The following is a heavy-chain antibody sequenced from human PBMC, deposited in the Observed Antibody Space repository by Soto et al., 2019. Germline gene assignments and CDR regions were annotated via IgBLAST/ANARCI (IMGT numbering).Heavy chain of an antibody. CDR1: GFSLSTSGMC. CDR2: IDWDDDK. CDR3: ARIQIWSNHFVY. V-gene: IGHV2-70*01. J-gene: IGHJ4*02. Sequence: SGPTLVNPTQTLTLTCTFSGFSLSTSGMCVSWIRQPPGKALEWLALIDWDDDKYYSTSLMTRLTISKDTSKNQVVLTMTNMDPVDTDTYYCARIQIWSNHFVYWGQGTLVTVSS. D-gene: IGHD3-10*01.